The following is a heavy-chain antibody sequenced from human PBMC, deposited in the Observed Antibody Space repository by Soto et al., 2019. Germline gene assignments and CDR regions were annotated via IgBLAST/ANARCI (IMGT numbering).Heavy chain of an antibody. Sequence: EVQLVESGGGLVQPGGSLRLSCAASGFTFSTYSMNWVRQAPGKGLEWLSYISSSSNIIHYADSVTGSFTISRDNAENSLHLQMNSLRDEATAAYFCARLYRSFSVDRSFDPWGQGTLVTVSS. V-gene: IGHV3-48*02. J-gene: IGHJ5*02. CDR2: ISSSSNII. CDR3: ARLYRSFSVDRSFDP. CDR1: GFTFSTYS. D-gene: IGHD6-6*01.